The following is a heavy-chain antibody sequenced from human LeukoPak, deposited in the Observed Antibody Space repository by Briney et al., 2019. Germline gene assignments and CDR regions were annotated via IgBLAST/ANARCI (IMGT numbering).Heavy chain of an antibody. Sequence: PSETLSLTCTVSGGSISSSSYYWSWIRQPPGKGLEWIGEINHSGSTNYNPSLKSRVTISVDTSKNQFSLKLSSVTAADTAVYYCARSPQFTSSGYPFDYWGQGTLVTVSS. CDR2: INHSGST. CDR3: ARSPQFTSSGYPFDY. D-gene: IGHD3-22*01. J-gene: IGHJ4*02. V-gene: IGHV4-39*07. CDR1: GGSISSSSYY.